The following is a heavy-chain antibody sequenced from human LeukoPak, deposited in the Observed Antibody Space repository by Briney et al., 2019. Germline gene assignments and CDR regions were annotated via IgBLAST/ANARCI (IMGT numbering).Heavy chain of an antibody. Sequence: GGSLRLSCEVSAFTFRIDSMNWVRQAPGKGLEWVSSISSSSDSIYYADSVKGRFTISRDNAKNSLYLQMNSLRAEDTALYYCARDRFLRRPEPADYWGQGTLVTVSS. D-gene: IGHD1-14*01. CDR1: AFTFRIDS. CDR3: ARDRFLRRPEPADY. J-gene: IGHJ4*02. CDR2: ISSSSDSI. V-gene: IGHV3-21*04.